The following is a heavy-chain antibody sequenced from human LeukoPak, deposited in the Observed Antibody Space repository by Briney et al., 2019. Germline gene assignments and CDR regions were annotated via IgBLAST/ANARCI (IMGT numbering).Heavy chain of an antibody. V-gene: IGHV4-34*01. J-gene: IGHJ4*02. CDR3: ARVDDY. CDR2: INHSGSA. CDR1: GVSFRGYY. Sequence: TLSLTRAVSGVSFRGYYCSWIRQLPGPGLEWIGEINHSGSANYNSSLMRRVTISADTSKNQISLKVSSVAAADTAVYYCARVDDYWARETWSPSPQ.